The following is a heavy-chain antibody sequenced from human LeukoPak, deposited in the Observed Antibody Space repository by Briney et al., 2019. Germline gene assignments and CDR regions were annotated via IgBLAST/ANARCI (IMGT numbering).Heavy chain of an antibody. CDR3: ARGRRSRVAATTGYYYYMDV. V-gene: IGHV1-8*01. J-gene: IGHJ6*03. D-gene: IGHD2-15*01. Sequence: GASVKVSCKASGYTFTSYDINWVRQATGQGLEWMGWMNPNSGNTGYAQKFQGRVTMTRNTSISTAYMELSSLRSADTAVYYCARGRRSRVAATTGYYYYMDVWGKGTTVTVSS. CDR2: MNPNSGNT. CDR1: GYTFTSYD.